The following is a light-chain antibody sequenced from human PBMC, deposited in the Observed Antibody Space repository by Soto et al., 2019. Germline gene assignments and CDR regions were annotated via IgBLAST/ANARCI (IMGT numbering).Light chain of an antibody. V-gene: IGLV2-14*01. Sequence: QSALTQPASVSGSPGQSITISCTGTSSDVGGYNYVSWYQQHPGKAPKLMIYEVSNRPSGVSNRFSGSKSGNRASLTISGLQAEDEADYYCSSYTSSRTLVFGGGTKLTVL. J-gene: IGLJ2*01. CDR3: SSYTSSRTLV. CDR1: SSDVGGYNY. CDR2: EVS.